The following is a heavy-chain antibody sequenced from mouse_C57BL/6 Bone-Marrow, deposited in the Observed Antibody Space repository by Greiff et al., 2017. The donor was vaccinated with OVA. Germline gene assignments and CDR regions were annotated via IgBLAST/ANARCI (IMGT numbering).Heavy chain of an antibody. CDR1: GFNINDYY. D-gene: IGHD1-1*01. CDR2: IDPEDGET. J-gene: IGHJ1*03. CDR3: ARPARITTVVGTRYFEG. V-gene: IGHV14-2*01. Sequence: VQLQQSGAELVKPGASVKLSCTASGFNINDYYMHWVKQRPEQGLEWIGRIDPEDGETKYAPKFQGKATLTVDTSSNTAYLQLSSLTSEDTAVYYCARPARITTVVGTRYFEGWGTGTTVTVSS.